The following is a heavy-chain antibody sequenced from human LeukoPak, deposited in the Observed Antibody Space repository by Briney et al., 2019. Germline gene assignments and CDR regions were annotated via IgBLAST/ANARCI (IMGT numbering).Heavy chain of an antibody. CDR3: AGRSAPVYSGYDFGDY. CDR2: IIPIFGTA. V-gene: IGHV1-69*13. CDR1: GGTFSSYA. D-gene: IGHD5-12*01. J-gene: IGHJ4*02. Sequence: ASVKVSCKASGGTFSSYAISWVRQAPGQGLEWMGGIIPIFGTANYAQKFQGRVTITADESTSTAYMELSSLRSEDTAVYYCAGRSAPVYSGYDFGDYWGQGTLVTVSS.